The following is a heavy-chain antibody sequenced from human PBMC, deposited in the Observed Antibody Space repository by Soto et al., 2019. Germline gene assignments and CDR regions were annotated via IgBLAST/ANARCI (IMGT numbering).Heavy chain of an antibody. J-gene: IGHJ4*02. CDR3: AHIRDGYHFARPSPHTPYYFDY. Sequence: QITLKESGPSLVKPTQPLTLICTFSGFSLSTSGVGVGWIRQPPGKALEWLALTYWHDDKRYSPSLKSRLTITKDPAKNLVFITMTTMDPVDTATYYCAHIRDGYHFARPSPHTPYYFDYLCQGTLVTVSS. V-gene: IGHV2-5*01. CDR2: TYWHDDK. D-gene: IGHD5-12*01. CDR1: GFSLSTSGVG.